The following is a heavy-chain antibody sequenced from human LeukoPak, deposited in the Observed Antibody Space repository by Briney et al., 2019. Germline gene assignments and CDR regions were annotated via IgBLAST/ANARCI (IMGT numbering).Heavy chain of an antibody. Sequence: SETLSLTCTVSGGSISSYYWSWIRQPPGKGLEWIGYIYYSGSTNYNPSLKSRVTISVDPSKNQFSLKLSSVTAADTAVYYCARETVTWFDYWGQGTLVTVSS. CDR1: GGSISSYY. D-gene: IGHD2-21*02. CDR3: ARETVTWFDY. V-gene: IGHV4-59*01. CDR2: IYYSGST. J-gene: IGHJ4*02.